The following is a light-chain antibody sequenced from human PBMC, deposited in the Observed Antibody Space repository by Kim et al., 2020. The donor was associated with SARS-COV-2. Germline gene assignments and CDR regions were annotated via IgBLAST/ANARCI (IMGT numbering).Light chain of an antibody. CDR3: NSRDSSGNHLL. Sequence: SSELTQDPAVSVALGQTVRITCHGDSLRYYYAIWYQQKPGQAPVVVIYDKNKRPSGIPDRFSGSNSGNTASLTITGAQAEDEADYYCNSRDSSGNHLLFGGGTQLTV. V-gene: IGLV3-19*01. J-gene: IGLJ2*01. CDR2: DKN. CDR1: SLRYYY.